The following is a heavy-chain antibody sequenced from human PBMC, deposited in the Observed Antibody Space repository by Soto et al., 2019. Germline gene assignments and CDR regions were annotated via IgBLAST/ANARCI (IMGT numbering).Heavy chain of an antibody. CDR2: IWYDGSNK. V-gene: IGHV3-33*01. J-gene: IGHJ6*02. D-gene: IGHD6-19*01. CDR3: ARDLGVAGGYYYYYYGMDV. Sequence: GGSLRLSCAASGFTFSSYGMHWVRQAPGKGLEWVAVIWYDGSNKYYADSVKGRFTISRDNSKNTLYLQMNSLRAEDTAVYYCARDLGVAGGYYYYYYGMDVWGQGTTVTVSS. CDR1: GFTFSSYG.